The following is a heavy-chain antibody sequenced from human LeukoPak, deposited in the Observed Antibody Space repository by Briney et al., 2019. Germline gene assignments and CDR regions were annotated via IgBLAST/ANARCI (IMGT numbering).Heavy chain of an antibody. Sequence: GGSLRLSCAASGFTFSNYWMFWVRQAPGKGLVWVSRISRDGSGTTYADSVKGRFTISRDNAKNTLSLQMNSLRAEDTAVYYCARETTNYYNIDYWGQGTLVTVSS. J-gene: IGHJ4*02. D-gene: IGHD3-22*01. V-gene: IGHV3-74*03. CDR1: GFTFSNYW. CDR2: ISRDGSGT. CDR3: ARETTNYYNIDY.